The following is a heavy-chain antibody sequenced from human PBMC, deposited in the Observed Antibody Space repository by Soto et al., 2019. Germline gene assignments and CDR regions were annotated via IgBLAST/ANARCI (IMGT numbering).Heavy chain of an antibody. J-gene: IGHJ5*02. V-gene: IGHV3-33*01. Sequence: QVQLVESGGGVVQPGRSLRLSCAASGFTFSSYGMHWVRQAPGKGLEWVAVIWYDGSNKYYADSVKGRFTISRDNSKNTLCLQMNILRAEDTAVYYWARDRIAVAGEGLFCFDPWGQGTLVTFSS. CDR1: GFTFSSYG. CDR2: IWYDGSNK. CDR3: ARDRIAVAGEGLFCFDP. D-gene: IGHD6-19*01.